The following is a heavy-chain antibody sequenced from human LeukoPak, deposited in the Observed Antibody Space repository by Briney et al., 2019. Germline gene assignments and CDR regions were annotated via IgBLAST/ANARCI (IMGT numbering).Heavy chain of an antibody. Sequence: SGGSLRLSCAASGFTFSSYAMSWVRQAPGKGLEWVSAISGSGGSTYYADSVKGRFTISRDNSKNTLYLQMNSLRAEDTAVYYCAKTPRVVVILYYFDYWGQGTLVTVSS. CDR3: AKTPRVVVILYYFDY. CDR2: ISGSGGST. CDR1: GFTFSSYA. V-gene: IGHV3-23*01. J-gene: IGHJ4*02. D-gene: IGHD3-22*01.